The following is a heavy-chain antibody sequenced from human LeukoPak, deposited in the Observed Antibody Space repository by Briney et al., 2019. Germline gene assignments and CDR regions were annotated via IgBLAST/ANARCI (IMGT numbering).Heavy chain of an antibody. CDR2: ISAYNGNT. V-gene: IGHV1-18*01. D-gene: IGHD2-2*01. Sequence: ASVKVSCKASGYTFTSYGISWVRQAPGQGLEWMGWISAYNGNTNYAQKLQGRVTMTTDTSTSTAYMELRSLRSDDTAVYYCARIRRGSTSAAFDPWGQGTLVTVSS. J-gene: IGHJ5*02. CDR3: ARIRRGSTSAAFDP. CDR1: GYTFTSYG.